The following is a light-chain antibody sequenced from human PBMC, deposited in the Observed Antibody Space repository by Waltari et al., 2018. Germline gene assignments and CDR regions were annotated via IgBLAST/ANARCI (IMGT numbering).Light chain of an antibody. CDR3: SSYTTGSTRYV. Sequence: QSALTQPASVSGSPGQSITISCTGTSSDIGAYNFFPWYQKHPVKAPKVMIYDVNNRPSGVSSRFSGSKSGNTASLTISGLQAEDEADYYCSSYTTGSTRYVFGSGTKVTVL. CDR1: SSDIGAYNF. J-gene: IGLJ1*01. V-gene: IGLV2-14*03. CDR2: DVN.